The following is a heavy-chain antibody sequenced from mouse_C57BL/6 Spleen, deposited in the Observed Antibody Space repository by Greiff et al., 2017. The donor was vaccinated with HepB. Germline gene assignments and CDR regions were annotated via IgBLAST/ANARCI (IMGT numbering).Heavy chain of an antibody. V-gene: IGHV1-55*01. D-gene: IGHD2-4*01. CDR3: ARDPFYYDCDVGYFDV. CDR1: GYTFTSYW. Sequence: QVQLQQPGAELVKPGASVKMSCKASGYTFTSYWITWVKQRPGQGLEWIGDIYPGSGSTNYNEKFKSKATLTVDTSSSTAYMQLSSLTSEDSAVYYCARDPFYYDCDVGYFDVWGTGTTVTVSS. J-gene: IGHJ1*03. CDR2: IYPGSGST.